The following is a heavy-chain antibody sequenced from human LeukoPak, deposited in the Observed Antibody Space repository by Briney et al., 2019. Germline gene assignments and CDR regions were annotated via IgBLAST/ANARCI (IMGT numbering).Heavy chain of an antibody. V-gene: IGHV3-21*04. J-gene: IGHJ4*02. Sequence: GGSLRLSCAASGFTFSSYSMNWVRQAPGKGLEWVSSISSSSSYIYYADSVKGRFTISRDNAKNSLYLQMNSLRAEGTAVYYCAKDGGLWVSAHWGDSWGRGTLVTVSS. CDR2: ISSSSSYI. CDR1: GFTFSSYS. D-gene: IGHD7-27*01. CDR3: AKDGGLWVSAHWGDS.